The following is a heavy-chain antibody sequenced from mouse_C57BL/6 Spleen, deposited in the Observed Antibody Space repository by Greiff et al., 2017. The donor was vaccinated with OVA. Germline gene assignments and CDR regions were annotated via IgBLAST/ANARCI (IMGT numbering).Heavy chain of an antibody. CDR2: IYPGDGDT. V-gene: IGHV1-82*01. D-gene: IGHD1-1*01. Sequence: QVQLQQSGPELVKPGASVKISCKASGYAFSSSWMNWVKQRPGKGLEWIGRIYPGDGDTNYNGKFKGKATLTADKSSSTAYMQLSSLTSEDSAVYFCAPNYYGSSYRYLDVWGTGTTVTVSS. CDR3: APNYYGSSYRYLDV. CDR1: GYAFSSSW. J-gene: IGHJ1*03.